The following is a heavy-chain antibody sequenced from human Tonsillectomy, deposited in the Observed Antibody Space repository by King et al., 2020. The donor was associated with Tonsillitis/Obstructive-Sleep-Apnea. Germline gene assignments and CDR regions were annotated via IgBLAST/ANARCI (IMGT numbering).Heavy chain of an antibody. Sequence: VQLVESGAEVKKPGASVKVSCKASVYTFTNYGINWVRQAPGQGLEWMGWVSGYNGNRNYAQNLQGRVTMTTDTSTSTAYMELRSLRSDDTAVYYCAIGGFQCNFESFDYWGQGTLVTVSS. D-gene: IGHD4-11*01. CDR2: VSGYNGNR. V-gene: IGHV1-18*01. CDR3: AIGGFQCNFESFDY. J-gene: IGHJ4*02. CDR1: VYTFTNYG.